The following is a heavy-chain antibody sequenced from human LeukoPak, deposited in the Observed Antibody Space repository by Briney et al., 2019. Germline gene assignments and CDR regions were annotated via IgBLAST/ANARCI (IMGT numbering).Heavy chain of an antibody. CDR3: ARTLNDYSNWFDP. CDR1: GFTFSSYA. CDR2: ISSSSSYI. V-gene: IGHV3-21*01. J-gene: IGHJ5*02. Sequence: NPGGSLRLSCAASGFTFSSYAMSWVRQAPGKGLEWVSSISSSSSYIYYADSVKGRFTISRDNAKNSLYLQMNSLRAEDTAVYYCARTLNDYSNWFDPWGQGTLVTVSS. D-gene: IGHD4-11*01.